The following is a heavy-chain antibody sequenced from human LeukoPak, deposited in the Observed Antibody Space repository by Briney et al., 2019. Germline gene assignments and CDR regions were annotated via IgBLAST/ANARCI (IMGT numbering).Heavy chain of an antibody. Sequence: GGSLRLSCAASGFTFSSYSMNWVRQAPGKGLEWVSYISSSSSTIYYADSVKGRFTISRDNAKNSLYLQMNSLRAEDTAVYYCARDRVAAGPLASYGPYYYYGMDVWGQGTTVTVSS. D-gene: IGHD6-13*01. J-gene: IGHJ6*02. CDR1: GFTFSSYS. CDR2: ISSSSSTI. CDR3: ARDRVAAGPLASYGPYYYYGMDV. V-gene: IGHV3-48*04.